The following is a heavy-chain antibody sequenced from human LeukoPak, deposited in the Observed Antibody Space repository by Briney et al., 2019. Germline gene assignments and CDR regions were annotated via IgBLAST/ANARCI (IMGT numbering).Heavy chain of an antibody. Sequence: GGSLRLSCAASGFTFSNYWMNWVRQAPGKGLEWVANIRQDGSETYYADSVKGRFTISRDNAKNSLYLQMNYLRAEDTAVYYCARLIDYWGQATLVTVSS. V-gene: IGHV3-7*01. CDR1: GFTFSNYW. CDR2: IRQDGSET. J-gene: IGHJ4*02. D-gene: IGHD2-21*01. CDR3: ARLIDY.